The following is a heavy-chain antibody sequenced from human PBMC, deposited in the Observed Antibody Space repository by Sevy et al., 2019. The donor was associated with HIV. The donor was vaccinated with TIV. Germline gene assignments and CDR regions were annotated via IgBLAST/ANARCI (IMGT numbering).Heavy chain of an antibody. V-gene: IGHV3-49*03. J-gene: IGHJ3*02. Sequence: GGYLRLSCTASGFTFGDYAMSWFRQAPGKGLEWVGFIRSKAYGGTTEYAASVKGRFTISRDDSKSIAYLQMNSLKTEDTAVYYCAITTSYYYDSTIGAFDIWGQGTMVTVSS. CDR2: IRSKAYGGTT. CDR1: GFTFGDYA. CDR3: AITTSYYYDSTIGAFDI. D-gene: IGHD3-22*01.